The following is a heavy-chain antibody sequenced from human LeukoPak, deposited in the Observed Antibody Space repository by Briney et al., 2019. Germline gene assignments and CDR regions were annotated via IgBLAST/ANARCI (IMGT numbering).Heavy chain of an antibody. CDR2: IYTSGST. Sequence: SQTLSLTCTVSGGSISSGSYYWSWIRQPAGKGLEWIGRIYTSGSTNYNPSLKSRVTISVDTSKNQFSLKLSSVTAADTAVYYCARERLERRDNWFEPLGQGTLVTVSS. CDR3: ARERLERRDNWFEP. J-gene: IGHJ5*02. CDR1: GGSISSGSYY. V-gene: IGHV4-61*02. D-gene: IGHD1-1*01.